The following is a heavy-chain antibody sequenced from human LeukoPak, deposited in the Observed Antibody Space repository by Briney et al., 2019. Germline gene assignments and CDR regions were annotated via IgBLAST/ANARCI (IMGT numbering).Heavy chain of an antibody. D-gene: IGHD6-19*01. CDR2: IYWDDDK. CDR3: AHIPDSGSHIQGPNFDY. Sequence: SGPTLVKPTQTLTLTCTFSGFSLSTSGVGVGWIRQPPGKALEWLALIYWDDDKRYSPSLKSRLTIAKGTSNNQVVLTMTNMDPLDTATYYCAHIPDSGSHIQGPNFDYWGQGTLVTVSS. J-gene: IGHJ4*02. CDR1: GFSLSTSGVG. V-gene: IGHV2-5*02.